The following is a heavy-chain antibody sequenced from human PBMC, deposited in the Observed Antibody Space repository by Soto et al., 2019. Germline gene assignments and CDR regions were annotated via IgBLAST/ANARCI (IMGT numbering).Heavy chain of an antibody. CDR3: ARVRVAVGATRGEFDY. J-gene: IGHJ4*02. Sequence: QVQLVQSGAEVKKPGASVKVSCKASGYTFTSYAMHWVRQAPGQRLEWMGWINAGNGNTKYSQKFQGRVTITRDTSASTGYMELSSLRSEDTAVYYCARVRVAVGATRGEFDYWGQGTLVTVSS. V-gene: IGHV1-3*01. CDR1: GYTFTSYA. CDR2: INAGNGNT. D-gene: IGHD1-26*01.